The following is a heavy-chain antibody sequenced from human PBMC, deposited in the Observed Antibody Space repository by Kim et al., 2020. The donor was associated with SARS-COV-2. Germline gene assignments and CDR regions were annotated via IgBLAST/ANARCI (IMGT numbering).Heavy chain of an antibody. D-gene: IGHD2-15*01. CDR1: GFTFDSYW. Sequence: GGSLRLSCAASGFTFDSYWMTWVRQAPGKGPEWVANIKQDGSEKYYGESVKGRFTISRDNAKKILYLQMSSLRAEDTGVYWCVRPRAIGYPVYYGMDVWGQGTTVTVSS. CDR3: VRPRAIGYPVYYGMDV. V-gene: IGHV3-7*03. J-gene: IGHJ6*02. CDR2: IKQDGSEK.